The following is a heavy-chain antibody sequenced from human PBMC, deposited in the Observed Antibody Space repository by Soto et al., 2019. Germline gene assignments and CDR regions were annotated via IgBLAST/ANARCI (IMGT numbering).Heavy chain of an antibody. J-gene: IGHJ5*02. V-gene: IGHV4-34*01. CDR3: ARVRDWFHP. CDR1: GGSFSGYY. Sequence: SETLSLTCAAYGGSFSGYYWNWIRQPPGKGLEWIGEIDHSGYTNYNPSLKSRVTISVDTSKNQFSLRLTSVTAADTAVYYCARVRDWFHPWGQGTLVTVSS. D-gene: IGHD3-3*01. CDR2: IDHSGYT.